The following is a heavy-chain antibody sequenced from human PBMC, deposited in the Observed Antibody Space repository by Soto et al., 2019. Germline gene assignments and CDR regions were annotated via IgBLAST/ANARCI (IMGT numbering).Heavy chain of an antibody. J-gene: IGHJ4*01. CDR3: VIYIHYF. Sequence: QAPWKGLEYVSAISNNGGNTYYGESVSSRFTISRDNSKNTQYIKMSSLRPEDTAVYDGVIYIHYF. D-gene: IGHD2-15*01. V-gene: IGHV3-64D*06. CDR2: ISNNGGNT.